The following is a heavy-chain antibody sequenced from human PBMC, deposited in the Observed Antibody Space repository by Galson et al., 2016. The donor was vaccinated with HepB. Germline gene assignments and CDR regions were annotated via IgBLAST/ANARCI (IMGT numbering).Heavy chain of an antibody. Sequence: SLRPSCAASGFTVSSLYMSWVRQAPREGLGWVSIISRGGSTYDTDPLKGRFTISRDNSKNTLYLQMNSLRAEDTAVYYCTGGLFGGLGAVYFDCWGQGTLITVSA. CDR2: ISRGGST. J-gene: IGHJ4*02. CDR1: GFTVSSLY. CDR3: TGGLFGGLGAVYFDC. D-gene: IGHD3-3*01. V-gene: IGHV3-53*01.